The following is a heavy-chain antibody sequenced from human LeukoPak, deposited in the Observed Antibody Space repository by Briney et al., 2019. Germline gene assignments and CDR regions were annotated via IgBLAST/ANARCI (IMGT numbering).Heavy chain of an antibody. D-gene: IGHD4/OR15-4a*01. V-gene: IGHV1-46*01. CDR2: INPSGGST. CDR3: ARDREANTRKYYFDY. J-gene: IGHJ4*02. Sequence: ASVKVSCKASGYTFTSYYMHWVRQAPGQGLEWMGIINPSGGSTSYAQKFQGRVTMTRDTPTSTVYMELSSLRSEDTAVYYCARDREANTRKYYFDYWGQGTLVTVSS. CDR1: GYTFTSYY.